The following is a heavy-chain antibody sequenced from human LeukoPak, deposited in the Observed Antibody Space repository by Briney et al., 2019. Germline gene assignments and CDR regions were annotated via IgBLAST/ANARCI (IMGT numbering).Heavy chain of an antibody. D-gene: IGHD4-17*01. V-gene: IGHV3-23*01. CDR1: GFTFSSYA. CDR2: ISGSGGST. Sequence: GGSLRLSCAASGFTFSSYAMSWVRQAPGKGLEWVSDISGSGGSTYYAGSVKGRFTISRDNSKNTLYLQMSSLRAEDTAVYYCAKDFPDYGDYVYGRPRDAFDIWGQGTMVTVSS. J-gene: IGHJ3*02. CDR3: AKDFPDYGDYVYGRPRDAFDI.